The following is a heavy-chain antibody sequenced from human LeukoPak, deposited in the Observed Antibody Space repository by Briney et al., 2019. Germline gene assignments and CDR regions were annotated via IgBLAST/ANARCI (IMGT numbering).Heavy chain of an antibody. CDR1: GYTFTSYY. CDR3: ARDRGISAAGTIN. CDR2: TNPSGGST. Sequence: ASVKVSCKASGYTFTSYYMHWVRQAPGQGLEWMGITNPSGGSTSYAQKFQGRVTMTRDTSTSTVYMGLSSLRSEDTAVYYCARDRGISAAGTINWGQGTLVTVSS. J-gene: IGHJ4*02. V-gene: IGHV1-46*01. D-gene: IGHD6-13*01.